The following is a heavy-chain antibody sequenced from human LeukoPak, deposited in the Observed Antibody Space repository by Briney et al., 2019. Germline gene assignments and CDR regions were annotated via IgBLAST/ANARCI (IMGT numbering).Heavy chain of an antibody. Sequence: MTGGSLRLSCSASGFTFSSYSMNWVRQAPGKGLEWVSSISSSSSYIYYADSVKGRFTISRDNAKNSLYLQMNSLRAEDTAVYYCARPDEQQLVRDAFDIWGQGTMVTVSS. CDR1: GFTFSSYS. CDR3: ARPDEQQLVRDAFDI. J-gene: IGHJ3*02. V-gene: IGHV3-21*01. D-gene: IGHD6-13*01. CDR2: ISSSSSYI.